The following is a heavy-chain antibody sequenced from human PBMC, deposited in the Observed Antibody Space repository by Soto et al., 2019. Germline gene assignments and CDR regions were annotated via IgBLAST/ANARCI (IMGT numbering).Heavy chain of an antibody. J-gene: IGHJ3*02. D-gene: IGHD3-10*01. CDR1: GFTFSRDA. CDR2: IWNDGSNE. V-gene: IGHV3-33*01. Sequence: QLVESGGGVVQPGRSLRLSCAASGFTFSRDAMHWVRQAPGKGLEWVAFIWNDGSNEYYADSVKGRAIISRDNSENTVYLQMNSLRGEDTAVYFCVRDAADSGYAFDIWGQGTTVTVSS. CDR3: VRDAADSGYAFDI.